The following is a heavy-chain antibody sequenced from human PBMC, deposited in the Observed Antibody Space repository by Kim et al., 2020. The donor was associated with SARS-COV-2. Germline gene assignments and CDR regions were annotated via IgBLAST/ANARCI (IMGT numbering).Heavy chain of an antibody. D-gene: IGHD1-26*01. CDR1: GFSFSSYA. CDR3: ARELYSGTYAGGMDV. V-gene: IGHV3-30-3*01. J-gene: IGHJ6*02. CDR2: ISYDEANK. Sequence: GGSLRLSCVASGFSFSSYAVHWVRQAPGKGLEWVAVISYDEANKFYADSVKGRFTISRDNSKSTVYLQMNSLRDEDTAVYFCARELYSGTYAGGMDVWGQGTTVTVSS.